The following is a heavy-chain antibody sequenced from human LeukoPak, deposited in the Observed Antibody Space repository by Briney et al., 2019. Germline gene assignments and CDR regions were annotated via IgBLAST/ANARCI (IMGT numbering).Heavy chain of an antibody. J-gene: IGHJ4*02. CDR3: AKPVFYTTSSFDY. D-gene: IGHD6-6*01. Sequence: QPGGCLRLSCAASGFTFSSYTMTWVRQAPGKGLEWVSAITGSGGSAYYADSVKGRFVISRDNSKNTLYLQMNSLRAEDTAVYYCAKPVFYTTSSFDYWGQGTLVTVSS. CDR1: GFTFSSYT. CDR2: ITGSGGSA. V-gene: IGHV3-23*01.